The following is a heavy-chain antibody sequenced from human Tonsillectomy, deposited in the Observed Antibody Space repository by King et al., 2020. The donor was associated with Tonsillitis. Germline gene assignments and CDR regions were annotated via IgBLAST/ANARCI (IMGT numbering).Heavy chain of an antibody. J-gene: IGHJ4*02. CDR1: GYTFTTYG. V-gene: IGHV1-18*01. Sequence: VQLVESGAEVKKPGASVKVSCKASGYTFTTYGITWVRQAPGQGLEWMGWIRGYNGYTNYAKKLQGRVTMTTDTSTGTAYMELRSLKSDETSVYYCAGDYCSTTSCYNGYWGQGTLVTVSS. CDR3: AGDYCSTTSCYNGY. CDR2: IRGYNGYT. D-gene: IGHD2-2*02.